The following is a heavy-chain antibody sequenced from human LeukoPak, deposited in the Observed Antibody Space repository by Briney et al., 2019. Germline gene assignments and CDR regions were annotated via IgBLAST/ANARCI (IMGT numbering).Heavy chain of an antibody. CDR2: IYHSGST. D-gene: IGHD2-2*01. CDR1: GYSISSGYY. J-gene: IGHJ4*02. Sequence: ETLSLTCAVSGYSISSGYYWGWIRQPPGKGLEWIGSIYHSGSTYYNPSLKSRVTISVDTSKNQFSLKLSSVTAADTAVYYCARVGGGYCSSTSCRPGNPLDYWGQGTLVTVSS. CDR3: ARVGGGYCSSTSCRPGNPLDY. V-gene: IGHV4-38-2*01.